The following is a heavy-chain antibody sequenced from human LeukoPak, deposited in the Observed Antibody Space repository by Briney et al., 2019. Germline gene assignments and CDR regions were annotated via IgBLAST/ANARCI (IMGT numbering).Heavy chain of an antibody. CDR2: ITYDGNNQ. V-gene: IGHV3-30-3*01. CDR1: GFTFNSYA. J-gene: IGHJ4*02. Sequence: GRSLRLSCAASGFTFNSYAIHWVRQAPGKGLEWVAVITYDGNNQYYADSVKGRFTVSRDNSRSTVSLQMDSLRGEDTAVYYCARAPVRGAVAGVDYWGQGTLVTVSS. CDR3: ARAPVRGAVAGVDY. D-gene: IGHD6-19*01.